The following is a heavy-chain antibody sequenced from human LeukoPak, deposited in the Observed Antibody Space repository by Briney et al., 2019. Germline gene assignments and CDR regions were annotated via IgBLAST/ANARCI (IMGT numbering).Heavy chain of an antibody. D-gene: IGHD4-17*01. CDR2: INPTTGEI. J-gene: IGHJ4*02. CDR3: ARTPIGDRAYYFDS. Sequence: ASVKVSCKASGYTFTDYYIHWLRQAPGRGLEWVSWINPTTGEIKSSQKFQGRATMTRDTSISTAFMEVNTLRSDDTAVYYCARTPIGDRAYYFDSWGQGTLVTVSS. CDR1: GYTFTDYY. V-gene: IGHV1-2*02.